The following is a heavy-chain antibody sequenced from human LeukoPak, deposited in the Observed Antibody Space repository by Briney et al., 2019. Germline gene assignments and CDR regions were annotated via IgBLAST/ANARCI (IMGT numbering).Heavy chain of an antibody. CDR2: ISDRSGNT. Sequence: GGPLRLSCGASGFSFSSYAFAMSWVRQAPGKGLEWVSAISDRSGNTYYADSVKGRFTISRDTSRNTLYLQMNTLRPEDTAIYYCVKESRGSDSSSWAFDYWGQGTLVTVSS. CDR1: GFSFSSYA. D-gene: IGHD6-13*01. J-gene: IGHJ4*02. CDR3: VKESRGSDSSSWAFDY. V-gene: IGHV3-23*01.